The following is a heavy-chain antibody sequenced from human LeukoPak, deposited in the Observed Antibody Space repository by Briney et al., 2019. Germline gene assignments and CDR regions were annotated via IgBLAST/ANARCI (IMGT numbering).Heavy chain of an antibody. Sequence: ASVKVSCKASGYTFTSYYMHWVRQAPGQGLEWMGIINPSGGSTSYAQKFQGRVTMTRNTSISTAYMELSSLRSEDTAVYYCARGQRYDYYGSGSYHYYYGMDVWGQGTTVTVSS. CDR2: INPSGGST. D-gene: IGHD3-10*01. CDR1: GYTFTSYY. CDR3: ARGQRYDYYGSGSYHYYYGMDV. V-gene: IGHV1-46*01. J-gene: IGHJ6*02.